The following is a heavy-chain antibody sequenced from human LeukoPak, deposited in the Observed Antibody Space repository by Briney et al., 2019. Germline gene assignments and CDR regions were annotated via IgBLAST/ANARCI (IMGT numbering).Heavy chain of an antibody. V-gene: IGHV3-21*01. CDR2: ISSSSSYI. Sequence: GGSLRLSCAASGFTFSSYSMNWVRQAPGKGLEWVSSISSSSSYIYYADSVKGRFTISRDNAKNSLYLQMNSLRAEDTAVYYCARTVGSSSWYGSLDYWGQGTLVTVSS. CDR1: GFTFSSYS. CDR3: ARTVGSSSWYGSLDY. D-gene: IGHD6-13*01. J-gene: IGHJ4*02.